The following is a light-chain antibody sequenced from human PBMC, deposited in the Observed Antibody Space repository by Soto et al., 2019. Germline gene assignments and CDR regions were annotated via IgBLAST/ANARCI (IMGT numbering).Light chain of an antibody. Sequence: QSALTQPPSASGSPGQSVTISCTGTSSDVGAYKYVSWYQQYPGKAPKLMIYEVSNRHSGVPDRVSGSKSGNTASLTVSGLQAEDEADYYCTPYVGSNTGVFVRGTPLTVL. CDR1: SSDVGAYKY. V-gene: IGLV2-8*01. CDR3: TPYVGSNTGV. CDR2: EVS. J-gene: IGLJ3*02.